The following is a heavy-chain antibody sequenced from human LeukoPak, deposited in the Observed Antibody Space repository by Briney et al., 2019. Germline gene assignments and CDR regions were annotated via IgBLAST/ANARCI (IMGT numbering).Heavy chain of an antibody. CDR1: QITFSDYA. J-gene: IGHJ6*02. V-gene: IGHV3-23*01. D-gene: IGHD6-13*01. CDR2: IAGSGRIT. Sequence: PGGSLRLSCAASQITFSDYAMNWVRQAPGKGLEWVSTIAGSGRITYYADSVKGRFTISRDNSKNTLYLQMNSLRAEDTAVYYCARSHGPIAAASYYYYGMDVWGQGTTVTVSS. CDR3: ARSHGPIAAASYYYYGMDV.